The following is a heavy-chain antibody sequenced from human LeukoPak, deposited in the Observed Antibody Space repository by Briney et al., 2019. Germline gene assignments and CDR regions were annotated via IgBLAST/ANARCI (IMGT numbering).Heavy chain of an antibody. J-gene: IGHJ4*02. D-gene: IGHD3-10*01. CDR2: NSAYNGNT. Sequence: ASVKVSCKASGYTFTSYGISWVRQAPGQGLEWMGWNSAYNGNTNYAQRLQGRVTMTTDTSTSTAYMELRSLRSDDTAVYYCASSLYYYGSGSTGPFDYWGQGTMVTVSS. CDR1: GYTFTSYG. CDR3: ASSLYYYGSGSTGPFDY. V-gene: IGHV1-18*01.